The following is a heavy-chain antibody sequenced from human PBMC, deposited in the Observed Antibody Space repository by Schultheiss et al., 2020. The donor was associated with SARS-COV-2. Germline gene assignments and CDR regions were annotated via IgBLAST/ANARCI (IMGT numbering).Heavy chain of an antibody. CDR2: IWYDGSNK. CDR3: ARDNTYLGPMDV. CDR1: GFTFSSYS. J-gene: IGHJ6*02. D-gene: IGHD2/OR15-2a*01. V-gene: IGHV3-33*08. Sequence: SLKISCAASGFTFSSYSMNWVRQAPGKGLEWVAVIWYDGSNKYYADSVKGRFTISRDNSKNTLYLQMNSLSAEDSAVYYCARDNTYLGPMDVWGQGSTVTVSS.